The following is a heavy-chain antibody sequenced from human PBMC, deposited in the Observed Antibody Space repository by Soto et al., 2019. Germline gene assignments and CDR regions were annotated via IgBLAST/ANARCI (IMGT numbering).Heavy chain of an antibody. V-gene: IGHV5-10-1*01. D-gene: IGHD6-13*01. Sequence: PGESLKISCKGSGYSFTSYWVSWVRQMPGKGLEWMGRIDPSDSYTNYSPSFQGHVTISADKSISTAYLQWSSLKASDTAMYYCASGYSSSWFYYYCGTDVWGQETTVTVSS. CDR2: IDPSDSYT. CDR1: GYSFTSYW. CDR3: ASGYSSSWFYYYCGTDV. J-gene: IGHJ6*02.